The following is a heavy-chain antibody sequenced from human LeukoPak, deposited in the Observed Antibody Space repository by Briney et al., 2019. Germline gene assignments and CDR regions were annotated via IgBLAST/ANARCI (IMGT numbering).Heavy chain of an antibody. J-gene: IGHJ5*02. CDR3: ARGAAWFDP. Sequence: SETLSLTCTVSGGSISSYYWSWIRQPPGKGLEWIGYLYYSGSTNYNPSLKSRVTISVDTSRSQFSLKLSSVTAADTAVYYCARGAAWFDPWGQGTLVTVSS. CDR2: LYYSGST. V-gene: IGHV4-59*01. CDR1: GGSISSYY.